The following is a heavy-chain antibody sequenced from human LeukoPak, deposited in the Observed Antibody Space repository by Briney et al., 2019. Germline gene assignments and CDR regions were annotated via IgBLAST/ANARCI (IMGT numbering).Heavy chain of an antibody. Sequence: PGGSLRLSCAASGFTFSSYNMNWVRQAPGKGLEWVSSISSSSGYIYYADSVKGRFTISRDNAKNSLYLQMNSLRAEDTAVYYCARESYSSSGNDYWGQGTLVTVSS. CDR1: GFTFSSYN. J-gene: IGHJ4*02. CDR2: ISSSSGYI. V-gene: IGHV3-21*01. CDR3: ARESYSSSGNDY. D-gene: IGHD6-6*01.